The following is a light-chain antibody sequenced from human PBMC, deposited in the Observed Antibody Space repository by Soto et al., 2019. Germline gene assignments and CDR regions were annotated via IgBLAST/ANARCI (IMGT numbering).Light chain of an antibody. V-gene: IGLV7-43*01. CDR2: STS. CDR1: TGAVTSTYY. Sequence: QAVLTQEPSLTVSPGGTVTLTCASSTGAVTSTYYPNWFQQKPGQAPRSLIFSTSIRYSWTPARFSGSLLGGKAALTLSDVQPEDEADYYCQLYYGATRVFGGGTKVTVL. J-gene: IGLJ3*02. CDR3: QLYYGATRV.